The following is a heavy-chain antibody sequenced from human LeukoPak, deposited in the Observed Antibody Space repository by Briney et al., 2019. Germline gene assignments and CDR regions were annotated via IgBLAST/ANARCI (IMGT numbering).Heavy chain of an antibody. CDR2: FDPENGEA. D-gene: IGHD6-19*01. CDR1: GYTLTESS. Sequence: ASVKVSCKVSGYTLTESSIHWVRQAPGEGLEWMGGFDPENGEAIYAQKIQGRVTMTEDTSIDTAYIELRSLRSDDTVVYYCVTDIRSGWRNFWGQGTLITVSS. J-gene: IGHJ4*02. V-gene: IGHV1-24*01. CDR3: VTDIRSGWRNF.